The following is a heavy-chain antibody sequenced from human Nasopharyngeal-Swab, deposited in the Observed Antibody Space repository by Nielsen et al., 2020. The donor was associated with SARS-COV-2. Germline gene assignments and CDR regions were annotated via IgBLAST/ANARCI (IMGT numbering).Heavy chain of an antibody. D-gene: IGHD1-26*01. J-gene: IGHJ6*02. Sequence: SETLSLTCTVSGGSFRICIYYWSWIRQPPGKGLEWIGYIYYSGSTNYNPSLKILVTISVDTSKNQFSLKVSSVTAADTAVYYCAGKSGSYYYYYGMDVWGQGTTVTVSS. CDR1: GGSFRICIYY. CDR3: AGKSGSYYYYYGMDV. V-gene: IGHV4-61*01. CDR2: IYYSGST.